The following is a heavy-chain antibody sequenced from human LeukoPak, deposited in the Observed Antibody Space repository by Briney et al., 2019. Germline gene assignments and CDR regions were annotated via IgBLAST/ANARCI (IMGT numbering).Heavy chain of an antibody. J-gene: IGHJ4*02. V-gene: IGHV4-4*02. Sequence: SETLSLTCAASGGSISSTNWWSWVRQSPGKGLEWIGEIYHSGSTYYNPSLKSRVTISVDTSKNQFSLKLSSVTAADTAVYYCARHVLRYFDWLSTQPTFDYWGQGTLVTVSS. CDR1: GGSISSTNW. CDR3: ARHVLRYFDWLSTQPTFDY. D-gene: IGHD3-9*01. CDR2: IYHSGST.